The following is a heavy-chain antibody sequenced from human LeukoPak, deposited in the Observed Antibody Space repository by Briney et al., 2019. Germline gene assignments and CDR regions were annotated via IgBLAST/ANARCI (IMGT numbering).Heavy chain of an antibody. Sequence: PGGSLRLSCAASGFTFSGSAMHWVRQASGKGLEWVGRIRSKANSYATAYAASVKGRFTISRDDSKNTAYLQMNSLKTEDTAVYYCHCTVTASYYYYYYMDVWGKGTTVTVSS. CDR2: IRSKANSYAT. D-gene: IGHD4-11*01. V-gene: IGHV3-73*01. J-gene: IGHJ6*03. CDR1: GFTFSGSA. CDR3: HCTVTASYYYYYYMDV.